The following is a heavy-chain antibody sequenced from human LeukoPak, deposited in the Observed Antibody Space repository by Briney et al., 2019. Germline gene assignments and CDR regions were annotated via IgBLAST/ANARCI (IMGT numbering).Heavy chain of an antibody. V-gene: IGHV4-4*07. D-gene: IGHD1-1*01. CDR2: IYSSGSA. J-gene: IGHJ4*02. CDR3: ARNKRLGWERADTTFDY. Sequence: SETLSLTCTVSGGYISTYYWSWIRQSAGKGLEWIGRIYSSGSANYNPSLKSRLAMSVDTSKNQFSLRLSSVTAADTAVYYCARNKRLGWERADTTFDYWGQGTLVTVSS. CDR1: GGYISTYY.